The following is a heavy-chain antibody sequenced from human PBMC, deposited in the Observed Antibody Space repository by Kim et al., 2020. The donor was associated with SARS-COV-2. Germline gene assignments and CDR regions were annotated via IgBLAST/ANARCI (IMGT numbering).Heavy chain of an antibody. J-gene: IGHJ4*02. CDR3: AKDPSGRTDTIFGVVIPYYFDY. Sequence: TISRDNSKNTLYLQMNSLRAEDTAVYYCAKDPSGRTDTIFGVVIPYYFDYWGQGTLVTVSS. V-gene: IGHV3-23*01. D-gene: IGHD3-3*01.